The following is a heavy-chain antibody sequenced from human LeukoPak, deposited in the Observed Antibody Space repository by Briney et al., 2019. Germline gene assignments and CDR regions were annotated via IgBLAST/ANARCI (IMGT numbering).Heavy chain of an antibody. Sequence: GASVKVSCKASGGTFSSYAISWVRQAPGQGLEWMGRIIPILGIANYAQKFQGRVTITADKSTSTAYMELRSLRSDDTAVYYCARGEHPYYDFWSGYYAEYFQHWGQGTLVTVSS. CDR2: IIPILGIA. CDR1: GGTFSSYA. CDR3: ARGEHPYYDFWSGYYAEYFQH. V-gene: IGHV1-69*04. J-gene: IGHJ1*01. D-gene: IGHD3-3*01.